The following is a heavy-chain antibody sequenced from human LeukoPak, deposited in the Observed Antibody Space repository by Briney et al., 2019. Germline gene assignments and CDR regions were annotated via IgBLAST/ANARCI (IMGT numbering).Heavy chain of an antibody. CDR1: GYTFTSYD. J-gene: IGHJ4*02. D-gene: IGHD3-9*01. CDR3: VPVILTGYYITDY. CDR2: MNPNSGNT. Sequence: ASVKVSCKASGYTFTSYDINWVRQATGQGLEWMGWMNPNSGNTGYAQKFQGRVTMTRNTSISTAYMELSSLRSEDTAVYYCVPVILTGYYITDYWGQGTLVTVSS. V-gene: IGHV1-8*01.